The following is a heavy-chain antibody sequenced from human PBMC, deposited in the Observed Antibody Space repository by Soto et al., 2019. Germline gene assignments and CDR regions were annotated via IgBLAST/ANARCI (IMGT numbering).Heavy chain of an antibody. CDR2: INPRGGRT. D-gene: IGHD2-21*01. Sequence: QVQLVQSGAEVKKPGASVKVSCKASQYNFTNYCVHWVRQAPGQGLEWMGIINPRGGRTNYAQRFQGRVSMTRDTSTSTVYMERSSLRSEDTAVYYCARALYDTDSLPVVAEARYYAMDVWGLGTTVTVSS. V-gene: IGHV1-46*01. CDR1: QYNFTNYC. CDR3: ARALYDTDSLPVVAEARYYAMDV. J-gene: IGHJ6*02.